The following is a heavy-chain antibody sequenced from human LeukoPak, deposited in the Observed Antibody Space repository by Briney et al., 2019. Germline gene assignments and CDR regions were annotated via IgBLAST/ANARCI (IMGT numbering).Heavy chain of an antibody. CDR2: IIPIFGTA. Sequence: ASVKVSCKASGGTFSSYAISWVRQAPGQGLEWMGGIIPIFGTANYAQKFQGRVTITADESTSTAYMELSSLRSEDTAVYYCVSISEGSSSSESAFDMWGQGTMVTVSS. CDR1: GGTFSSYA. CDR3: VSISEGSSSSESAFDM. V-gene: IGHV1-69*13. J-gene: IGHJ3*02. D-gene: IGHD6-6*01.